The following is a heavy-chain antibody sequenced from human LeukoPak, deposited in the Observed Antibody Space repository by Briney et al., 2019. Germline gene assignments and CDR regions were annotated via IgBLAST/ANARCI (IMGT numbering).Heavy chain of an antibody. D-gene: IGHD3-10*01. J-gene: IGHJ5*02. Sequence: GGSLRLSCAASGFTFSSYAMSWFPQAPGKGLEGVSAISGSGGSTYYADSVKGRFTISRDNSKNTLYLQMNSLRAEDTAVYYCAKAHYGSGGSPWGQGTLVTVSS. CDR2: ISGSGGST. CDR3: AKAHYGSGGSP. CDR1: GFTFSSYA. V-gene: IGHV3-23*01.